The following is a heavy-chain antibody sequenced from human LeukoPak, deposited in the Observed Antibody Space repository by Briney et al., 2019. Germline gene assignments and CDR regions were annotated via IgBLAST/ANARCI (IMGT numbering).Heavy chain of an antibody. V-gene: IGHV4-34*01. D-gene: IGHD2-2*01. CDR3: ARPYCSSTSCYRIYGMDV. CDR1: GGSFSGYY. CDR2: INHSGST. Sequence: SETLSLTCAVYGGSFSGYYWSWIRQSPGKGLEWIGEINHSGSTNYNPSLKSRVTISVDTSKNQFSLKLSSVTAADTAVYYCARPYCSSTSCYRIYGMDVWGQGTAVTVSS. J-gene: IGHJ6*02.